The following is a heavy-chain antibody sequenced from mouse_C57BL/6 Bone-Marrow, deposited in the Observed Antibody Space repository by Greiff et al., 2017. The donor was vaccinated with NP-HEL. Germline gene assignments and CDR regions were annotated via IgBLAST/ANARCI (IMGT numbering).Heavy chain of an antibody. CDR3: ARSFDY. V-gene: IGHV5-4*03. CDR1: GFTFSSYA. J-gene: IGHJ2*01. Sequence: EVKLMESGGGLVKPGGSLKLSCAASGFTFSSYAMSWVRQTPEKRLEWVATISDGGSYTYYPDNVKGRFTISRDNAKNNLYLQMSHLKSEDTATYYWARSFDYWGKGTTLTVSS. CDR2: ISDGGSYT.